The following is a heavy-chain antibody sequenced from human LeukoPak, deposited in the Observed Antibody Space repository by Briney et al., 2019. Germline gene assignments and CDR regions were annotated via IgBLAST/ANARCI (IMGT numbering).Heavy chain of an antibody. CDR3: ARVVTGSGSYLDY. V-gene: IGHV3-48*04. D-gene: IGHD3-10*01. Sequence: GGSLRLSCAASGFTFSTYSMNWVRQAPGKGLEWLSYIRGSSNTIYYADSAKGRFTISRDNAKNSLYLQMNSLRAEDTAVYYCARVVTGSGSYLDYWGQGTLVTVSS. CDR1: GFTFSTYS. CDR2: IRGSSNTI. J-gene: IGHJ4*02.